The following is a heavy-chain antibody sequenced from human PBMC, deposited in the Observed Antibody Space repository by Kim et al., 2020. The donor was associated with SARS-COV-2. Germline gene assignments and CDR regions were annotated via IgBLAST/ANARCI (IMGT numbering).Heavy chain of an antibody. D-gene: IGHD1-1*01. Sequence: RQPPGKGLEWIGYIYYSGSTNYNPSLKSRVTISVDTSKNRFSLKLSSVTAADTAVYYCARGSWKLDFDIWGQGTMVTVSS. CDR3: ARGSWKLDFDI. V-gene: IGHV4-59*01. CDR2: IYYSGST. J-gene: IGHJ3*02.